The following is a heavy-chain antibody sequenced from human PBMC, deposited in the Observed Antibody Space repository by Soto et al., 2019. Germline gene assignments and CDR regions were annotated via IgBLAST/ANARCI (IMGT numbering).Heavy chain of an antibody. CDR3: ARNLTSDIVATGPLDY. CDR2: IIPIFGTA. Sequence: SVKVSCKASGGTFSSYAISWVRQAPGQGLEWMGGIIPIFGTANYAQKFQGRVTITADESTSTAYMELSSLRSEDTAVYYCARNLTSDIVATGPLDYWGQGTLVTVS. D-gene: IGHD5-12*01. CDR1: GGTFSSYA. V-gene: IGHV1-69*13. J-gene: IGHJ4*02.